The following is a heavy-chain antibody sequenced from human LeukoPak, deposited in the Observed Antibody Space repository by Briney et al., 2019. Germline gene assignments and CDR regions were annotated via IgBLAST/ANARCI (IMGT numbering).Heavy chain of an antibody. V-gene: IGHV3-7*05. Sequence: GGSLRLSCAASGFTFSSYWMSWVRPAPGKGLEWVANIKQDGSEKYYVDSVKGRFTISRDNAKNSLYLQMNSLRAEDTAVYYCARDSSGYWVDAFDIWGQGTMVTVSS. D-gene: IGHD3-22*01. J-gene: IGHJ3*02. CDR2: IKQDGSEK. CDR1: GFTFSSYW. CDR3: ARDSSGYWVDAFDI.